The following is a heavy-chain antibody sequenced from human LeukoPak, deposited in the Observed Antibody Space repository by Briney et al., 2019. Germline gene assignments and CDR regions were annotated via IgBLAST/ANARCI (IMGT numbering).Heavy chain of an antibody. CDR3: ARQDSGTYLNPLDI. V-gene: IGHV4-59*08. D-gene: IGHD1-26*01. CDR1: GGSISSYY. Sequence: KPSETLSLTCIVSGGSISSYYWSWIRQPPGKGLEWIGYIYYTGSTNYNPSLKSRVTISVGTSKNQLSLRLRSVTAADTAVYYCARQDSGTYLNPLDIWGQGTVVTVSS. J-gene: IGHJ3*02. CDR2: IYYTGST.